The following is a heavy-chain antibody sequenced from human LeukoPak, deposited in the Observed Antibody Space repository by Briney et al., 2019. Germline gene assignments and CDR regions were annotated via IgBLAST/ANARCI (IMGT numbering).Heavy chain of an antibody. CDR1: GGSISSSSYY. D-gene: IGHD6-13*01. Sequence: PSETLSLTCTVSGGSISSSSYYWGWIRQPPGKGLEWIGNIYYSGSTYYNPSLQSRVTISVDTSKNQFSLKLTSVTAADTAVYYCARDGVENSSWYPLDSWGPGTLVTVSS. CDR2: IYYSGST. CDR3: ARDGVENSSWYPLDS. V-gene: IGHV4-39*07. J-gene: IGHJ4*02.